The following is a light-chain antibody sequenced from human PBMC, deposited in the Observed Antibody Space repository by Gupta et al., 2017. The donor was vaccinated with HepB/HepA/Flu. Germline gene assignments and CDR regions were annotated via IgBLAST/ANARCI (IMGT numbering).Light chain of an antibody. J-gene: IGLJ2*01. CDR1: SSNIGSNT. CDR3: AAWDDSLNGPVV. V-gene: IGLV1-44*01. Sequence: QSVLTHPPSASGTPGQRVTISCSGRSSNIGSNTVNWYQQLPGTAPKLRIYSNNQRPSGVPDRFSGSKSGTAASLAISGLQSEDEADYYCAAWDDSLNGPVVFGGGTKLTVL. CDR2: SNN.